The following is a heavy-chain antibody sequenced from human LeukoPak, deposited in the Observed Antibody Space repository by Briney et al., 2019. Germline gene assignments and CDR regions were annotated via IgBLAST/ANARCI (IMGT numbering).Heavy chain of an antibody. CDR1: GYSFTDYW. CDR2: IYPGDSDT. CDR3: ARHGHMQKGDH. J-gene: IGHJ5*02. V-gene: IGHV5-51*01. Sequence: GESLKISCKASGYSFTDYWIGRVRQMPGKGLEWMGIIYPGDSDTRYRPSFQGQVTISVDKSISTAFLQWSSLKASDTAMYYCARHGHMQKGDHWGQGTQVTVSS.